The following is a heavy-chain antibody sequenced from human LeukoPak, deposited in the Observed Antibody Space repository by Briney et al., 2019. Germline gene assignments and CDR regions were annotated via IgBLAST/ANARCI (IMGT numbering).Heavy chain of an antibody. J-gene: IGHJ3*02. CDR1: GFTFSNYA. CDR2: VPGSGSST. CDR3: ARTGIMITFGGVIGGDAFDI. Sequence: PGGSLRLSCAASGFTFSNYAMSWVRQAPGKGLEWVSTVPGSGSSTSYADSVQGRFTISRDNSKNTLYLQMNSLRAEDTAVYYCARTGIMITFGGVIGGDAFDIWGQGTMVTVSS. V-gene: IGHV3-23*01. D-gene: IGHD3-16*02.